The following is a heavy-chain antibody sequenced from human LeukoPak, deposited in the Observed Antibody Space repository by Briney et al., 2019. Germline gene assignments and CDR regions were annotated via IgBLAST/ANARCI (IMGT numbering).Heavy chain of an antibody. J-gene: IGHJ6*03. CDR3: AKQPYNYYYLDV. CDR1: GLTFHDYA. CDR2: IVGDSSKT. Sequence: GGSLRLSCPISGLTFHDYAMTWVRQAPGKGLEWVSTIVGDSSKTYYADSVKGRFTISRDNSNYMLFLHMNNLRAEDTAIYYCAKQPYNYYYLDVWGKGTTVTVSS. V-gene: IGHV3-23*01. D-gene: IGHD2-21*01.